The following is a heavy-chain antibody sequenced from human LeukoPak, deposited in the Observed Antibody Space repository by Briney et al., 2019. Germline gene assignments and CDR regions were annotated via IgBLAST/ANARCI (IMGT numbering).Heavy chain of an antibody. Sequence: PGRSLRLSCAASGFTFSSYAMHWVRQAPGKGLEWVAVISYDGSNKHYADSVKGRFTISRDNSKNTLYLQMNSLRAEDTAVYYCARDSPPTARNYYYYGMDVWGQGTTVTVSS. J-gene: IGHJ6*02. D-gene: IGHD6-25*01. CDR2: ISYDGSNK. V-gene: IGHV3-30*04. CDR1: GFTFSSYA. CDR3: ARDSPPTARNYYYYGMDV.